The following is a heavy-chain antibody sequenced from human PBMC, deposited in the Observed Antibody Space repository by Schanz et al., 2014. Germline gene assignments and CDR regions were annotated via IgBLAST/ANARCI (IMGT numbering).Heavy chain of an antibody. V-gene: IGHV4-39*07. D-gene: IGHD2-2*02. CDR1: GTSITSSTYY. Sequence: QLQLRESGPGLVKPSETLSLICSVSGTSITSSTYYWGWIRQPPGKGPEWIGSFSYSGNTYYNPSLKSRVTMSVDTSKNQFSLKLSSVTAADTAVYYCARDWVVPAAIGEGNWNYDNWGQGTLVTVSS. CDR2: FSYSGNT. J-gene: IGHJ4*02. CDR3: ARDWVVPAAIGEGNWNYDN.